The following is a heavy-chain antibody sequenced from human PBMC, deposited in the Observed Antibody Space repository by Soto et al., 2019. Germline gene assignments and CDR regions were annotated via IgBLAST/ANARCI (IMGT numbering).Heavy chain of an antibody. V-gene: IGHV1-69*13. J-gene: IGHJ6*04. Sequence: ASVKVSCKASGGTFSSYAISWVRQAPGQGLEWMGGIIPIFGTANYAQKFQGRVTITADESTSTAYMELSSLRSEDTAVYYCARDYYDSSGFTYGMDVWGKGTMVTVSS. CDR2: IIPIFGTA. D-gene: IGHD3-22*01. CDR3: ARDYYDSSGFTYGMDV. CDR1: GGTFSSYA.